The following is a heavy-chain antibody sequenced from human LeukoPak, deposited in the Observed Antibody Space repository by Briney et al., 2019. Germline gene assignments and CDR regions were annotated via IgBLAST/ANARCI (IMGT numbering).Heavy chain of an antibody. CDR3: ARGGQVAPGTYYYYYMDV. Sequence: ASVKVSCKASGYTFTNYGVSWVRQAPGQGLEWMGWINAYNGDTHYAQNLQGRLTMTTDTSTSTAFMELRSLRPDDTAVYYCARGGQVAPGTYYYYYMDVWGRGTTVTVSS. J-gene: IGHJ6*03. V-gene: IGHV1-18*01. CDR1: GYTFTNYG. D-gene: IGHD2-2*01. CDR2: INAYNGDT.